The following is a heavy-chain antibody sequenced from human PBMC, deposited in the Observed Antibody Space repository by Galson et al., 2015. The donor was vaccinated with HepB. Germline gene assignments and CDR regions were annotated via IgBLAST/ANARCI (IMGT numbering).Heavy chain of an antibody. CDR1: GFTFTSSA. D-gene: IGHD2-2*01. CDR3: AAVLYCGNVNCYPPRDY. Sequence: SVKVSCKASGFTFTSSAVQWVRQARGQRLEWIGWTVVGSGNTNYAQKFQERVTVTRDMSTATVYMELSSLRPEDTAIYYSAAVLYCGNVNCYPPRDYWGQGTLVTVSS. J-gene: IGHJ4*02. CDR2: TVVGSGNT. V-gene: IGHV1-58*01.